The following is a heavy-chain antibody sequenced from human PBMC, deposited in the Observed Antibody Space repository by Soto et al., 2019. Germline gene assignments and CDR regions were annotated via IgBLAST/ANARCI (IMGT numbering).Heavy chain of an antibody. J-gene: IGHJ5*02. CDR2: ISAYNGNT. CDR1: GYTFTSYG. Sequence: ASLKVSCKASGYTFTSYGISWVRQAPGQGLEWMGWISAYNGNTNYAQKLQGRVTMTTDTSTSTAYMELRSLRSDDTAVYYCARASGPLVWYDFGSGYWEPNGFEPWG. V-gene: IGHV1-18*04. CDR3: ARASGPLVWYDFGSGYWEPNGFEP. D-gene: IGHD3-3*01.